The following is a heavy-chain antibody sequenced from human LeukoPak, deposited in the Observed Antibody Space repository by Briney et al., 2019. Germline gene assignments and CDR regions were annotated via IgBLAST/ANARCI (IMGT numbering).Heavy chain of an antibody. CDR2: ISYDGSNK. CDR1: GFTFSSFA. V-gene: IGHV3-30-3*01. Sequence: GGSLRLSCAASGFTFSSFAMHWVRQAPGKGLEWVAVISYDGSNKYYADSVKGRFTISRDNSKNTLHLQMNSLRGEDTAVYYCARYRSVTTGKRFFDYWGQGTLVTVSS. CDR3: ARYRSVTTGKRFFDY. D-gene: IGHD4-17*01. J-gene: IGHJ4*02.